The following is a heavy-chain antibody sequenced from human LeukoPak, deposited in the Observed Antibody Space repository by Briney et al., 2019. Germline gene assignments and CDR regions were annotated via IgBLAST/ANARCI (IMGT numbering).Heavy chain of an antibody. CDR2: ISRSGGYT. CDR1: GFTFSSYA. Sequence: GGSLRLSCAASGFTFSSYAMSWVRQAPGKGLEWVSVISRSGGYTYYADSVKGRFTISRDTSKNTLYLQMNSLRAEDTAVYYCARDGSGRGFDYWGQGTLVTVSS. J-gene: IGHJ4*02. CDR3: ARDGSGRGFDY. V-gene: IGHV3-23*01. D-gene: IGHD1-26*01.